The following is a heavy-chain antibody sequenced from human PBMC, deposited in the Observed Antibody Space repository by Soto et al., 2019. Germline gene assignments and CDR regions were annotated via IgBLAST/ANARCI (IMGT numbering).Heavy chain of an antibody. CDR1: GYTFTSYG. V-gene: IGHV1-18*01. D-gene: IGHD3-3*01. Sequence: ASVKVSCKASGYTFTSYGISWVRQAPGQGLEWMGWISAYNGNTNYAQKLQGRVTMTTDTSTSTAYMELRSLRSDDTAVYYCARERTPRYYDFCIGYYTTHYYYGMDLSVQEATQTV. J-gene: IGHJ6*02. CDR2: ISAYNGNT. CDR3: ARERTPRYYDFCIGYYTTHYYYGMDL.